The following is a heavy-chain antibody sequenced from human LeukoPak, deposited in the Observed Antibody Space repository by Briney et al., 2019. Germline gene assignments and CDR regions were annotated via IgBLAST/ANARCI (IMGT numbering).Heavy chain of an antibody. CDR2: INHSGST. Sequence: SETLSLTCAVYGGSFSGYYWSWLRQPPRKGLEWIGEINHSGSTNYNPSLKSRVTISVDTSKNQFSLKLSSVTAADTAVYYCAREDTAMVNDYWGQGTLVTVSS. J-gene: IGHJ4*02. CDR3: AREDTAMVNDY. D-gene: IGHD5-18*01. CDR1: GGSFSGYY. V-gene: IGHV4-34*01.